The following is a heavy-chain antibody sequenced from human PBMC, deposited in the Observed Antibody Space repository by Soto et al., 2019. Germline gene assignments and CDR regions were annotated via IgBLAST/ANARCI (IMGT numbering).Heavy chain of an antibody. V-gene: IGHV4-59*01. CDR2: IYYSGST. D-gene: IGHD3-10*01. J-gene: IGHJ4*02. CDR1: GGSISSYY. Sequence: QVQLQESGPGLVKPSETLSLTCTVSGGSISSYYWSWIRQPPGKGLEWIGYIYYSGSTNYNPSLKSRVTISVDTSKNQFSLKLSSVTAADTAVYYCARVEWFGDVLYWGQGTLVTVSS. CDR3: ARVEWFGDVLY.